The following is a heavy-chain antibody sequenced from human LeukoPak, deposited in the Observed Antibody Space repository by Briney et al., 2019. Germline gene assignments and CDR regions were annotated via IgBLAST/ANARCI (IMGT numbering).Heavy chain of an antibody. Sequence: PGGSLRLSCAASGFTFSSYSMNWVRQAPGKGLEWVSSISSSSSYIYYADSVKGRFTISRDNAKNSLYLQMNSLRAEDTAVYYCARDMPIYDILTCYPDYWGQGTLVTVSS. D-gene: IGHD3-9*01. CDR2: ISSSSSYI. CDR1: GFTFSSYS. CDR3: ARDMPIYDILTCYPDY. V-gene: IGHV3-21*01. J-gene: IGHJ4*02.